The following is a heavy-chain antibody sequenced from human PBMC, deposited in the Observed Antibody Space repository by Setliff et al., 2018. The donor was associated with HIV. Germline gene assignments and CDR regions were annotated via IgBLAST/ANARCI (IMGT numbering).Heavy chain of an antibody. CDR2: IIPILGLA. CDR3: ARGPKDCTSTSCRYYYYYYYMDV. V-gene: IGHV1-69*10. CDR1: GGTFNSYA. D-gene: IGHD2-2*01. J-gene: IGHJ6*03. Sequence: SVKVSCKASGGTFNSYAISWVRQAPGRGLEWMGGIIPILGLANYAQKFQGRVTIIADKSTSTVYMEVSRLRSEETAMYYCARGPKDCTSTSCRYYYYYYYMDVWGKGTPVT.